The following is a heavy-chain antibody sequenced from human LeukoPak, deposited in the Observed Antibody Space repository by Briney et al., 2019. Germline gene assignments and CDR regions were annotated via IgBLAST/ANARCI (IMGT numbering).Heavy chain of an antibody. V-gene: IGHV1-18*01. J-gene: IGHJ6*02. CDR1: GYTFTNFG. CDR2: ISAYNGNT. D-gene: IGHD2-2*01. Sequence: ASVKVSCKASGYTFTNFGISWVRQAPGQGLEWMGWISAYNGNTNYAQKLQGRVTMTTDTSTSTAYMELRSLRSDDTAVYYCARVRTGYCSSTSCYYYYGMDVWGQGTTVTVSS. CDR3: ARVRTGYCSSTSCYYYYGMDV.